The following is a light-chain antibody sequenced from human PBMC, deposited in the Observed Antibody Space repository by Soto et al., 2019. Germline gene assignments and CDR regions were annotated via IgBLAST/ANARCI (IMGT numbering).Light chain of an antibody. CDR1: QGINNL. V-gene: IGKV1D-12*01. CDR2: AAS. Sequence: DVQMSQSPSSVSASVGDRVSITCRASQGINNLLAWYQQKPGRAPKLLIYAASSLQSGVSARISGSGSGTDFTLTISSLQPENFATYYCQQGNSFPFTFGPGTKVDIK. CDR3: QQGNSFPFT. J-gene: IGKJ3*01.